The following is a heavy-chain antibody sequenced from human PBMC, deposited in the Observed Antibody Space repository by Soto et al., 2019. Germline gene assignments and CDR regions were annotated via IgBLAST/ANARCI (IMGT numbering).Heavy chain of an antibody. D-gene: IGHD1-26*01. CDR3: VRPFIVGGSTLGY. J-gene: IGHJ4*02. V-gene: IGHV3-73*01. CDR2: IRNKTNNYAT. CDR1: GFTFIDSP. Sequence: GGSLRLSCAASGFTFIDSPMHWVRQASGKGLEWVGRIRNKTNNYATAYAASVKGRFTISRDDSKNTAYLQLNSLKTEDTAVYYCVRPFIVGGSTLGYWGQGALVTVSS.